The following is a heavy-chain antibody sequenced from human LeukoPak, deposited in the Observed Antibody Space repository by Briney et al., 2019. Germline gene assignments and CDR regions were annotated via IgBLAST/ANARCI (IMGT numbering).Heavy chain of an antibody. Sequence: PGGSLRLSCAASGFTFSSYSMNWVRQAPGKGLKWVSYISRSSSTIYYADSVKGRFTISRDNAKNSLYLQMNSLRAEDTAVYYCARDQRVPAAAYYYYYYYMDVWGKGTTVTVSS. CDR1: GFTFSSYS. D-gene: IGHD2-2*01. V-gene: IGHV3-48*01. J-gene: IGHJ6*03. CDR2: ISRSSSTI. CDR3: ARDQRVPAAAYYYYYYYMDV.